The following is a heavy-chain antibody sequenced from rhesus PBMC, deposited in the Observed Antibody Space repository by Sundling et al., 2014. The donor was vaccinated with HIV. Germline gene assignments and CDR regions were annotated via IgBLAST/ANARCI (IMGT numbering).Heavy chain of an antibody. CDR3: ARGTLGV. J-gene: IGHJ5-1*01. D-gene: IGHD1-38*01. CDR1: GGSISSSNW. CDR2: IYGSGGST. V-gene: IGHV4-93*01. Sequence: QVQLQESGPGVVKPSETLSLTCAVSGGSISSSNWWSWIRQSPGKGLEWIGGIYGSGGSTEYNPSLKSRVTISKDTSKNQISLKLNSVTATDTALYYCARGTLGVWGPGVLVTVSS.